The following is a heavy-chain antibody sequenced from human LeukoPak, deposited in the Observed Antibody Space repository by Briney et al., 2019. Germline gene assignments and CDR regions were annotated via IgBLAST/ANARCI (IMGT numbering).Heavy chain of an antibody. Sequence: AGGSLRLSCAASGFTFTNALMTWVRQAPGKGLEWVARIKSKTDGGTTDYAAPVKGRFTISRDDSKTTLYLQMNSLKTEDTAVYYCTTFNYGVPYYWGQGTLVTVSS. V-gene: IGHV3-15*01. CDR3: TTFNYGVPYY. CDR1: GFTFTNAL. CDR2: IKSKTDGGTT. J-gene: IGHJ4*02. D-gene: IGHD4-17*01.